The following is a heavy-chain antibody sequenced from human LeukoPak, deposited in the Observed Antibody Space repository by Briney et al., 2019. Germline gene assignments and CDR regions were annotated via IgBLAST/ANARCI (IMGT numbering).Heavy chain of an antibody. CDR1: GGSISSYY. CDR3: AREAGGSSGHGYFDY. CDR2: IYYSGST. J-gene: IGHJ4*02. Sequence: PSETLSLTCTVSGGSISSYYWSWIRQPPGKGLEWIGYIYYSGSTNYNPSLKSRVTISVDTSKNQFSLKLSSVTAADTAVYYCAREAGGSSGHGYFDYWGQGTLVTVSS. D-gene: IGHD3-22*01. V-gene: IGHV4-59*01.